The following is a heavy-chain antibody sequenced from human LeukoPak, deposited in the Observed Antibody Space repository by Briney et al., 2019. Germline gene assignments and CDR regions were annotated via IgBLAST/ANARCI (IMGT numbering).Heavy chain of an antibody. CDR1: EFTFSSYS. Sequence: GGSLRLSCAGSEFTFSSYSMHWVRQAPGKGLEWVSSISGNSSDIYYADSVKGRFTISRDNAKNSLYLQMNSLRAEDTAVYYCAELGITMIGGVWGKGTTVTISS. V-gene: IGHV3-21*01. CDR3: AELGITMIGGV. CDR2: ISGNSSDI. D-gene: IGHD3-10*02. J-gene: IGHJ6*04.